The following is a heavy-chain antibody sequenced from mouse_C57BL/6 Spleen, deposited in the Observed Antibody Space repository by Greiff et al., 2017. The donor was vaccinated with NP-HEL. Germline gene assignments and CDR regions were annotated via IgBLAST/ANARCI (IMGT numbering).Heavy chain of an antibody. CDR3: AKKDSSGYPFAY. V-gene: IGHV2-9*01. Sequence: VKLVESGPGLVAPSQSLYITCTVSGFSLTSYGVDWVRQPPGKGLEWLGVLCGGGSTTYNSALMSRLSISKDNSKSQMYLNMNTLQTDDTAMYYCAKKDSSGYPFAYWGQGTLVTVAA. CDR1: GFSLTSYG. CDR2: LCGGGST. D-gene: IGHD3-2*02. J-gene: IGHJ3*01.